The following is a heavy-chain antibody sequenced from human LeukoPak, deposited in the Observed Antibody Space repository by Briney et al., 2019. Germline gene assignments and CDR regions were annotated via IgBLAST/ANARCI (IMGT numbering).Heavy chain of an antibody. CDR2: IYSSGST. D-gene: IGHD3-10*01. V-gene: IGHV4-4*07. Sequence: PSETLSLTCTVSGGSISSYYWSWIRQPAGKGLEGIGRIYSSGSTNYNPSLKSRVTMSVDTSKNQSSLTLTSVTAAHTAVYYCARGVYGSGDYWGQGTLVTVSS. CDR3: ARGVYGSGDY. CDR1: GGSISSYY. J-gene: IGHJ4*02.